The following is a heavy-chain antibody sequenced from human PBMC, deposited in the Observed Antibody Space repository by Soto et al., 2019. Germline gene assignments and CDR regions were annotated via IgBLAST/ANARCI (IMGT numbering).Heavy chain of an antibody. Sequence: SETLSLTCTVSGGSISSSSYYWGWIRQPPGKGLEWIGSIYYSGSTYYNPSLKSRVTISVDTSKNQFSLKLSSVTAADTAVYYCARWQSEFDPWGQGTLVTVSS. V-gene: IGHV4-39*01. CDR2: IYYSGST. J-gene: IGHJ5*02. CDR1: GGSISSSSYY. CDR3: ARWQSEFDP.